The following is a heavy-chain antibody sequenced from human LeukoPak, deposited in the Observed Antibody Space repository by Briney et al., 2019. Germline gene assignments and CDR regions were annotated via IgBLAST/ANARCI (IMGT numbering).Heavy chain of an antibody. CDR1: GGSIGSYY. J-gene: IGHJ4*02. D-gene: IGHD5-18*01. V-gene: IGHV4-59*08. CDR2: IYDSGST. Sequence: PSETLSLTCTVSGGSIGSYYWSWIRQAPGKGVEWIGYIYDSGSTNYNASLKSRVTISVDTSKNQFSLKVSFVTAADTAVYYCARHRFSGYSHGLFDYWGQGTLVTVSS. CDR3: ARHRFSGYSHGLFDY.